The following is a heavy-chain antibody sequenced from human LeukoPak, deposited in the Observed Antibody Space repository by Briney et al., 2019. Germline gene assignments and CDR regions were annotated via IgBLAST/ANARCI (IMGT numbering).Heavy chain of an antibody. V-gene: IGHV4-4*07. J-gene: IGHJ4*02. CDR3: ARGSLGREVSAFFKN. CDR2: IYTTGST. CDR1: GGSISSYY. D-gene: IGHD5/OR15-5a*01. Sequence: LETLSLTCTVSGGSISSYYWSWIRQPAGKGLEWIGRIYTTGSTNYNPSLKSRVTISVDTSENQFSLRLSSVTAADTAVYYCARGSLGREVSAFFKNWGQGILVTVSS.